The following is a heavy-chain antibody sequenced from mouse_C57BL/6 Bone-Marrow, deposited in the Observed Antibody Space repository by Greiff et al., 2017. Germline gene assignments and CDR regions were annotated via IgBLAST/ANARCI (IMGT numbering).Heavy chain of an antibody. CDR2: ISSGSSTI. D-gene: IGHD1-1*01. V-gene: IGHV5-17*01. CDR3: ARSIYYGSSYDYAMDY. CDR1: GFTFSDYG. Sequence: EVMLVASGGGLVKPGGSLKLSCAASGFTFSDYGMHWVRQAPEKGLEWVAYISSGSSTIYYADTVKGRFTISRDNAKNTLFLQMTSLRSEDTAMYYCARSIYYGSSYDYAMDYWGQGTSVTVS. J-gene: IGHJ4*01.